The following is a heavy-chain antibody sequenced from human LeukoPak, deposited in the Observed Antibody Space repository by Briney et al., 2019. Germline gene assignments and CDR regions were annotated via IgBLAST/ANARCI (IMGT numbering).Heavy chain of an antibody. CDR2: IYHSGST. J-gene: IGHJ5*02. CDR3: ARAYSSSWYWNWFDP. Sequence: MTSETLSLTCTVSGYSISSDYYWGWIRQPPGKGLEWIGFIYHSGSTYYNPSLKSRVTISVDTSKNQFSLKVSSVSAADTAVYYCARAYSSSWYWNWFDPWGQGTLVTVSS. V-gene: IGHV4-38-2*02. CDR1: GYSISSDYY. D-gene: IGHD6-13*01.